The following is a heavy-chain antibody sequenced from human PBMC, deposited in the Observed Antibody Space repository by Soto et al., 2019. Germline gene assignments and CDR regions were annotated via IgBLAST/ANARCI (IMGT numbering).Heavy chain of an antibody. CDR2: ISADNGKT. J-gene: IGHJ6*04. CDR3: GRRGRGCPNGAMAV. Sequence: QVQLVQSGAEVKKPGASVKVSCKASGYTFTNYGVAWVRQTPGQGLEWMGWISADNGKTNFAQKLQGRVSMTTDTPTGTASREGTGLRSDDRAVYFWGRRGRGCPNGAMAVGGKGTTVTVPS. D-gene: IGHD6-19*01. CDR1: GYTFTNYG. V-gene: IGHV1-18*01.